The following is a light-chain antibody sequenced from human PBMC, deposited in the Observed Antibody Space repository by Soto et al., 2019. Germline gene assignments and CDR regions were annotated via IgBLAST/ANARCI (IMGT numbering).Light chain of an antibody. CDR3: QQYGSPLWT. J-gene: IGKJ1*01. V-gene: IGKV3-20*01. Sequence: EIVLTQSPATLSVSPGERATLSCRASQSVSSSYLAWYQQKPGQAPRLLIYGASSRVTGIPDSFSGSGSGTDFTLTISSLQPEDFAVYYCQQYGSPLWTFGQGTKVEIK. CDR2: GAS. CDR1: QSVSSSY.